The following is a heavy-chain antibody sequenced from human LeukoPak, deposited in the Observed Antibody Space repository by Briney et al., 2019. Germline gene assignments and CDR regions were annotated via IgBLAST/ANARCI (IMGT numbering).Heavy chain of an antibody. Sequence: SGPTLVNPTQTLTLTCTFSGFSLSTSGVGVGWIRQPPGKSLEWLALIYCDDDKRYIPSLKRRLTITKDTSKHPVVLTMTNMDPVDTATYYCAHYHMVAPRAWGQGTLVTVSS. J-gene: IGHJ5*02. D-gene: IGHD2-21*01. CDR2: IYCDDDK. CDR3: AHYHMVAPRA. CDR1: GFSLSTSGVG. V-gene: IGHV2-5*02.